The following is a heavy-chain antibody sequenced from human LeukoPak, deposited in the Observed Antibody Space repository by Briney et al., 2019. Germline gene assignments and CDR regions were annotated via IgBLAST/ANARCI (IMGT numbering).Heavy chain of an antibody. CDR2: ITANGGYT. CDR1: AFSFSKFA. Sequence: GGSLRLSCAASAFSFSKFALIWVRQAPGKGLEWVSAITANGGYTLYADAVKGRFTVSRDNSKNTLYLQLNSLRPEDTAMYYCAKDPNGDYIGAFDFWGQGAMVTVSS. CDR3: AKDPNGDYIGAFDF. J-gene: IGHJ3*01. D-gene: IGHD4-17*01. V-gene: IGHV3-23*01.